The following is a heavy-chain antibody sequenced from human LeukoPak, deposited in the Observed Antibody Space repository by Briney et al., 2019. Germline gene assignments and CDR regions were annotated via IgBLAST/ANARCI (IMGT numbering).Heavy chain of an antibody. V-gene: IGHV4-34*01. CDR3: AREGPLSYYDILTGPRKNYYYYYMDV. Sequence: PSETLSLTCAVYVGSFSGYHWNWIRQPPGKGLEWIGEINHSGSTNYNPSLKSRVTISVDTSKNQFSLKLSSVTAADTAVYYCAREGPLSYYDILTGPRKNYYYYYMDVWGKGTTVTVSS. CDR2: INHSGST. D-gene: IGHD3-9*01. J-gene: IGHJ6*03. CDR1: VGSFSGYH.